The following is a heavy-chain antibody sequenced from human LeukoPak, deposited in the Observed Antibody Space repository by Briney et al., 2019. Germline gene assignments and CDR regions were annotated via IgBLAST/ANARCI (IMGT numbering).Heavy chain of an antibody. CDR3: ARARGGLLTSI. CDR2: IYRSGGT. D-gene: IGHD3-16*01. V-gene: IGHV4-30-2*01. CDR1: GGSISSGDYS. Sequence: PSQTLSLTCVVSGGSISSGDYSWSWIRQPPGKGLEWIGCIYRSGGTYYNPSLKSRVTISVDRPKNQFSLTLGSVTAADTAVYYCARARGGLLTSIWGQGTLVTVSS. J-gene: IGHJ4*02.